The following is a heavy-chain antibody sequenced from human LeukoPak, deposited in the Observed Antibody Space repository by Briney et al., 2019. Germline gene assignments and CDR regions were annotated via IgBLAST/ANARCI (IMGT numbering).Heavy chain of an antibody. CDR3: ARNLVAGTSGYYFDY. J-gene: IGHJ4*02. Sequence: PSETLSLTCAVSGGSISSGGYSWSWIRQPPGKGLEWIGYSYHSGSTYYNPSLKSRVTISVDRSKNQFSLKLSSVTAADTAVYYCARNLVAGTSGYYFDYWGQGTLVTVSS. CDR1: GGSISSGGYS. V-gene: IGHV4-30-2*01. D-gene: IGHD6-19*01. CDR2: SYHSGST.